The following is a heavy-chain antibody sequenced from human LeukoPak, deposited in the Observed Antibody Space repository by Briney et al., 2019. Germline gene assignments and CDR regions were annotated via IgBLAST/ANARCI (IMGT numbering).Heavy chain of an antibody. V-gene: IGHV4-34*01. D-gene: IGHD3-9*01. CDR3: ARGSLRYFDWLLAHDAFDI. CDR2: INHSGST. Sequence: SETLSLTCAVYGGSFSGYYWSWTRQPPGKGLEWIGEINHSGSTNYNPSLKSRVTISVDTSKNQFSLKLSSVTAADTAVYYCARGSLRYFDWLLAHDAFDIWGQGTMVTVSS. J-gene: IGHJ3*02. CDR1: GGSFSGYY.